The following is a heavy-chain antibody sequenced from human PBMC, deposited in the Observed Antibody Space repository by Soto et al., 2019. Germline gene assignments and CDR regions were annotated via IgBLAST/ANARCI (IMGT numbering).Heavy chain of an antibody. CDR3: ASGRDGYSYYFDY. CDR2: IYRGGST. V-gene: IGHV3-53*01. J-gene: IGHJ4*02. Sequence: PGGSLRLSCAASGFTFSDYYMSLIRQAPGRGLEWVSFIYRGGSTYYADSVKGRFTISRDNSKNTLYLQMNSLRAEDTAVYYCASGRDGYSYYFDYWGQGTLVTVSS. D-gene: IGHD4-4*01. CDR1: GFTFSDYY.